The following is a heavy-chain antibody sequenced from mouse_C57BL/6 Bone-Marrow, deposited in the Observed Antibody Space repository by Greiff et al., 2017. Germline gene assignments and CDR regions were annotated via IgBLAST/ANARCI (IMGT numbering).Heavy chain of an antibody. CDR1: GYTFTSYW. J-gene: IGHJ2*01. V-gene: IGHV1-62-3*01. CDR2: IDPNSGGT. CDR3: ARSTVVATGDY. Sequence: QVQLKQPGAELVKPGASVKLSCKASGYTFTSYWMHWVKQRPGRGLEWIGRIDPNSGGTTYNEKFKSKATLTVDKPSSTAYMQLSSLTSEDSAVYFCARSTVVATGDYWGQGTTLTVSS. D-gene: IGHD1-1*01.